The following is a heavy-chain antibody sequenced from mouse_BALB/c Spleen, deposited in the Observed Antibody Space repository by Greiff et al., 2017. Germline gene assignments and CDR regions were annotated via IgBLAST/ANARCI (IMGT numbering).Heavy chain of an antibody. CDR3: ARWLLPFDY. CDR1: GYTFTSYW. Sequence: VKLQESGAELAKPGASVKMSCKASGYTFTSYWMHWVKQRPGQGLEWIGYINPSTGYTEYNQKFKDKATLTADKSSSTAYMQLSSLTSEDSAVYYCARWLLPFDYWGQGTTRTVSS. CDR2: INPSTGYT. V-gene: IGHV1-7*01. D-gene: IGHD2-3*01. J-gene: IGHJ2*01.